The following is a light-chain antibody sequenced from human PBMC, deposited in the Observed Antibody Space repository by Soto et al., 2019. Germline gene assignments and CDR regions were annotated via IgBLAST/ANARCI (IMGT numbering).Light chain of an antibody. V-gene: IGKV3-20*01. CDR1: HSVSSSY. CDR2: GAS. Sequence: EIVLTQSPGTMYLSPGERATLSCRASHSVSSSYLAWYQQKPGQAPRLLLYGASSRATGIPDRFSGSGSGTDFTLILSRLEPEDVAVYYGQQYGSSPPITFGQGKRLE. J-gene: IGKJ5*01. CDR3: QQYGSSPPIT.